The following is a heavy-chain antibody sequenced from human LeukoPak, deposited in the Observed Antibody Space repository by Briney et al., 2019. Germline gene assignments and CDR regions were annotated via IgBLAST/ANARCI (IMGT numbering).Heavy chain of an antibody. CDR3: ARDGTFDFWSGSDGMDV. J-gene: IGHJ6*02. V-gene: IGHV3-64*01. CDR1: GFTFSSYA. Sequence: GGSLRLSCAASGFTFSSYAMHWVRLAPGKGLEYVSAISSNGGSTYYANSVKGRFTISRDNSKNTLYLQMGSLRAEDMAVYYCARDGTFDFWSGSDGMDVWGQGTTVTVSS. D-gene: IGHD3-3*01. CDR2: ISSNGGST.